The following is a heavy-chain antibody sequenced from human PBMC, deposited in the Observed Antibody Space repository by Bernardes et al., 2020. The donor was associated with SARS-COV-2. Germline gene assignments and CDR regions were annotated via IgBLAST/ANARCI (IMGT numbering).Heavy chain of an antibody. Sequence: GGSLRLSRAASGFTFSSYAMSWVRQAPGKGLEWVSAISGSSGSTYYAGSVKGRFTISRDNSKNTLYLQMNSLRAEDTAVYYCAKLQRGSSSSDFWGQGTLVTVSS. D-gene: IGHD6-6*01. CDR3: AKLQRGSSSSDF. CDR1: GFTFSSYA. V-gene: IGHV3-23*01. J-gene: IGHJ4*02. CDR2: ISGSSGST.